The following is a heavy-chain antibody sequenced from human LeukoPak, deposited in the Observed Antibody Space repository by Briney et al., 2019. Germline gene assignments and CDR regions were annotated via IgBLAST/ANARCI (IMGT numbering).Heavy chain of an antibody. D-gene: IGHD1-26*01. CDR3: ARDKQAGSYDY. J-gene: IGHJ4*02. CDR2: ISSSGSTI. V-gene: IGHV3-48*04. CDR1: GFTFSSYS. Sequence: PGGSLRLSCAASGFTFSSYSMNWVRQAPGKGLEWVSYISSSGSTIYYADSVKGRFTISRDNAKNSLYLQMNSLRAEDTAVYYCARDKQAGSYDYWGQGTLVTVSS.